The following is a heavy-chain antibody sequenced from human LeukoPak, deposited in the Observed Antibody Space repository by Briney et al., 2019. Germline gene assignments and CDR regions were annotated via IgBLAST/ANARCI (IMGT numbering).Heavy chain of an antibody. CDR2: IYYSGST. Sequence: PSETLSLTCTVSGGSISSSSYYWGWIRQPPGKGLEWIGSIYYSGSTYYNPSLKSRVTISVDTSKNQFSLKLSSVTAADTAVYYCASEVRGVGAGHFDYWGQGTLVTVSS. D-gene: IGHD1-26*01. J-gene: IGHJ4*02. CDR3: ASEVRGVGAGHFDY. CDR1: GGSISSSSYY. V-gene: IGHV4-39*07.